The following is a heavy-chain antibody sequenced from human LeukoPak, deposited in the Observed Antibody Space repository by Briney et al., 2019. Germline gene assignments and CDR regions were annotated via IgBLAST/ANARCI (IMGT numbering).Heavy chain of an antibody. J-gene: IGHJ4*02. Sequence: GGSLRLSCAASGFTFSSYAMSWVRQAPGKGLEWVSYISSSGSTIYYADSVKGRFTISRDNAKNSLYLQMNSLRAEDTAVYYCARGRVIPYFDYWGQGTLVTVSS. CDR2: ISSSGSTI. CDR3: ARGRVIPYFDY. D-gene: IGHD3-9*01. V-gene: IGHV3-48*03. CDR1: GFTFSSYA.